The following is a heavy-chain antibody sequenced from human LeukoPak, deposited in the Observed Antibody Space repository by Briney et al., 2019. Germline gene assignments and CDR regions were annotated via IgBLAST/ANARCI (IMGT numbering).Heavy chain of an antibody. Sequence: ASVKVSCKASGGTFSSYAISWVRQAPGQGFEWIGRIIPIFGTANYAQKFQGRVTITPDKSTSTAYMELSSLRSEDTAVYYCARDSKYYYDSSGYSFDYWGQGTLVTVCS. J-gene: IGHJ4*02. CDR1: GGTFSSYA. CDR2: IIPIFGTA. CDR3: ARDSKYYYDSSGYSFDY. V-gene: IGHV1-69*06. D-gene: IGHD3-22*01.